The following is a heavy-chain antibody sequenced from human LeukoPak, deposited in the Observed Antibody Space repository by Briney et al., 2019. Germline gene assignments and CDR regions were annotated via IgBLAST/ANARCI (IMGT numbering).Heavy chain of an antibody. J-gene: IGHJ6*03. CDR1: GGSISSSSYY. D-gene: IGHD5-18*01. CDR2: IYYSGST. V-gene: IGHV4-39*07. Sequence: SETLSLTCTVSGGSISSSSYYWGWIRQPPGKGLEWIGSIYYSGSTYYNPSLKSRVTISVDTSKNQFSLKLSSVTAADTAVYYCARVALNTAMVYYYYYYMDVWGKGTTVTVSS. CDR3: ARVALNTAMVYYYYYYMDV.